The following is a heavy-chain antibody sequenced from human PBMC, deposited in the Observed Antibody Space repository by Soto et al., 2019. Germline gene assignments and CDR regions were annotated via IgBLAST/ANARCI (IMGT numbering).Heavy chain of an antibody. D-gene: IGHD3-9*01. Sequence: QVQLQESGPGLVKPSETLSLTCTVSGGSISSYYWSWIRQPPGKGLEWIGYIYYSGSTNYYPYLKGRVTIYVATSKHLFSLELSSVTAADPAMYYCARHYNIVAGYYLYFDYWGQGTLVTVSS. V-gene: IGHV4-59*01. CDR2: IYYSGST. CDR1: GGSISSYY. CDR3: ARHYNIVAGYYLYFDY. J-gene: IGHJ4*02.